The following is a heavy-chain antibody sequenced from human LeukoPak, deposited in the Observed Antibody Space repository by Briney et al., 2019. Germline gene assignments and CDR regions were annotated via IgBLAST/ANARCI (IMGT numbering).Heavy chain of an antibody. CDR1: GFIFSTYG. V-gene: IGHV3-30*18. CDR2: MSYDGSTK. J-gene: IGHJ4*02. CDR3: AKIQPVMFRGPYYFDY. Sequence: QPGRSLRLSCAASGFIFSTYGMHWVRQAPGKGLEWVALMSYDGSTKYYGDSVKGRFTISRDNSKNTLYLQMNSLRAEDTAVYYCAKIQPVMFRGPYYFDYWAKGTLVTVS. D-gene: IGHD3-10*01.